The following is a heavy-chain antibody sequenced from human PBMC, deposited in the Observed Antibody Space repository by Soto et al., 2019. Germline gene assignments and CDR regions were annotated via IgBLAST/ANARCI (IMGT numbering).Heavy chain of an antibody. CDR2: VRSKSNNYAT. CDR3: TNNFV. J-gene: IGHJ4*02. D-gene: IGHD2-15*01. Sequence: DVQVGQSGGGLVQPGGSLKLSCAASGFAFNDSAMHWVRQASGKGLEWVARVRSKSNNYATAYPASVKGRFIVSRDDSMGTTSLKMNSLNPEDTAIYYCTNNFVWGQGVLVTVS. CDR1: GFAFNDSA. V-gene: IGHV3-73*01.